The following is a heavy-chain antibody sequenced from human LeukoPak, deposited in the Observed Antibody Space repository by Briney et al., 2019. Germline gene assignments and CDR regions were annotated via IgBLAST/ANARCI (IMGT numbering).Heavy chain of an antibody. CDR3: ARAGAYHFDN. Sequence: AGGSLRLSCAASGFTFTDYWMHWVRQAPGKGLVWVSSINTDTRGTYYADSVKGRFTISRDNAKNTLYLQMNSLRAEDTAVYYCARAGAYHFDNWGQGTLVTVSS. CDR2: INTDTRGT. D-gene: IGHD3-16*01. V-gene: IGHV3-74*01. J-gene: IGHJ4*02. CDR1: GFTFTDYW.